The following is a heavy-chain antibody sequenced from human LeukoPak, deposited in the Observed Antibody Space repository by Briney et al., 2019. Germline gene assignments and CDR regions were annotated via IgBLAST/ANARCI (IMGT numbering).Heavy chain of an antibody. J-gene: IGHJ6*02. V-gene: IGHV4-61*02. CDR3: ARATYYYYGMDV. Sequence: SQTLSLTCIVSGGSTSSGSYYWSWIRQPAGKGLEWIGRIYTSGSTNYNPSLKSRVTISVDTSKNQFSLKLSSVTAADTAVYYCARATYYYYGMDVWGQGTRSPSP. CDR1: GGSTSSGSYY. CDR2: IYTSGST.